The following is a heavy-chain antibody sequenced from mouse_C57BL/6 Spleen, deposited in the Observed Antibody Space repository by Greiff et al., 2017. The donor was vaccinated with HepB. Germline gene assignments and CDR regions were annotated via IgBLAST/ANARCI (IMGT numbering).Heavy chain of an antibody. CDR3: ARHEGGTPNWDWYVDV. V-gene: IGHV1-62-2*01. CDR1: GYTFTEYT. CDR2: FYPGSGSI. D-gene: IGHD4-1*01. Sequence: QVHVKQSGAELVKPGASVKLSCKASGYTFTEYTIHWVKQRSGQGLEWIGWFYPGSGSIKYNEKFKDKATLTADKSSSTVYMELSRLTSEDSAVYFCARHEGGTPNWDWYVDVWGTGTTVTVSS. J-gene: IGHJ1*03.